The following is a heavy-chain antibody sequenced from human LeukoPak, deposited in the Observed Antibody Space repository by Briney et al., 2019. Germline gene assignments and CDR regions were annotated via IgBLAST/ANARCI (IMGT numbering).Heavy chain of an antibody. D-gene: IGHD4/OR15-4a*01. J-gene: IGHJ5*01. CDR1: GLTFSNYA. V-gene: IGHV3-33*01. Sequence: GRSLRLSCAASGLTFSNYATHWVRQAPGKGLEWVAAVCSDGSNKYYGDSVKGRFTISRDNSKSTLYLQMDSLRVDDSARYYCARGYSGVRRKPNFFDSWGPGTLVIVSS. CDR3: ARGYSGVRRKPNFFDS. CDR2: VCSDGSNK.